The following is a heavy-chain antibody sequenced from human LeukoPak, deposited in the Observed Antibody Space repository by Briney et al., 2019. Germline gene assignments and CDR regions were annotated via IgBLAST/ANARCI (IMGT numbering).Heavy chain of an antibody. CDR2: PHYSGST. CDR1: GGSISSSY. CDR3: ARDLPGVRGGSSWFDP. J-gene: IGHJ5*02. V-gene: IGHV4-59*01. D-gene: IGHD3-10*01. Sequence: PSETLSLTCALSGGSISSSYWSWIRQPPGKGLEWIGCPHYSGSTDYNPSLKSRVTISVDTSKNRFSLKLTSVTAADTAVYYCARDLPGVRGGSSWFDPWGQGTLVTVSS.